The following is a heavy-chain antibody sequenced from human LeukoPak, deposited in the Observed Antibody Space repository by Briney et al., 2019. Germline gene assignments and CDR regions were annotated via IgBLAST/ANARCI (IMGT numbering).Heavy chain of an antibody. Sequence: PSETLSLTCTVSGDSISTYYWSWIRQPPGKGLEWIGYIYYIGSTDYNPSLKSRVTISVDTSKNQFSLKLSSVTAADTAVYYCARDYAFDIWGQGTMVTVSS. CDR2: IYYIGST. V-gene: IGHV4-59*01. J-gene: IGHJ3*02. CDR3: ARDYAFDI. CDR1: GDSISTYY.